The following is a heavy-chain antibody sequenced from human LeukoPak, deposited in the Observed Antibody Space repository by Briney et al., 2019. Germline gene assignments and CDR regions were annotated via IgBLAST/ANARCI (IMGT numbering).Heavy chain of an antibody. CDR2: ISAYNGNT. V-gene: IGHV1-18*01. J-gene: IGHJ5*02. Sequence: ASVKVSCKASGYTFTSYGISWVRQAPGQGLEWMGWISAYNGNTNYAQTLQGRVTMTTDTSTSTAYMELRSLRSDDTAVYYCARTEYCSSTSCYRWFDPWGQGTLVTVSS. D-gene: IGHD2-2*01. CDR1: GYTFTSYG. CDR3: ARTEYCSSTSCYRWFDP.